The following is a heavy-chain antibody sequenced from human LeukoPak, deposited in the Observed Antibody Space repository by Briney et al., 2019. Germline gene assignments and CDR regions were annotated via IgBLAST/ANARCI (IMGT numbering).Heavy chain of an antibody. Sequence: GRSLRLSCAASGFTFSSYAMHWVRQAPGKGLERVAVVGDTGAAKYYADSVRGRFTISRDNSDNTLYLQMNSLSAEDTAVYYCAKEEGWGVNVFDYWGQGTLVTVSS. CDR1: GFTFSSYA. CDR3: AKEEGWGVNVFDY. V-gene: IGHV3-30*04. J-gene: IGHJ4*02. D-gene: IGHD3-10*01. CDR2: VGDTGAAK.